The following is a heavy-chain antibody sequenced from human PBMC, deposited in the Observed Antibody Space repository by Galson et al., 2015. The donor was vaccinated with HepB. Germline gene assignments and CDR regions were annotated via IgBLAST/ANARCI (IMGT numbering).Heavy chain of an antibody. V-gene: IGHV3-15*07. CDR2: IKSKYDGGTR. J-gene: IGHJ3*01. Sequence: SLRLSCAGSGFSFSNAWMNWVRQAPGKGLEWVGRIKSKYDGGTRHYAAPVKGRFTISKDDSKNTLYLQMNSLKTEDTAIYFCTTSTYCGGDCPRDAFDFWGQGTMVTVSS. CDR3: TTSTYCGGDCPRDAFDF. D-gene: IGHD2-21*02. CDR1: GFSFSNAW.